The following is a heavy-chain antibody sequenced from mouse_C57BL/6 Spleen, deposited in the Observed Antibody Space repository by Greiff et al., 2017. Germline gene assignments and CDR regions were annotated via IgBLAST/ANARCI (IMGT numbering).Heavy chain of an antibody. D-gene: IGHD1-1*01. J-gene: IGHJ2*01. CDR1: GYTFTSYW. CDR3: ARLITTVVVSDY. V-gene: IGHV1-55*01. CDR2: IYPGSGST. Sequence: QVQLQQPGAELVKPGASVKMSCKASGYTFTSYWITWVKQRPGQGLEWIGDIYPGSGSTNYNEKFKSKATLTVDTSSSTAYMQLSSLTSEDSAVXYCARLITTVVVSDYWGQGTTLTVSS.